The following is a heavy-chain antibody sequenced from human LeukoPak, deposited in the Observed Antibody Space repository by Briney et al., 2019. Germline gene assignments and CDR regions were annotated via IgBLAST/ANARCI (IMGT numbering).Heavy chain of an antibody. Sequence: NPSETLSLTCTVSGGSISSYYWSWIRQPPGKGLEWIGYIYYSGSTNYNPSLKSRVTISVDTSKNQFSLKLSSVTAADTAVYYCARYRDSSSWSYYYGMDVWGQGTTVTVSS. V-gene: IGHV4-59*01. CDR2: IYYSGST. CDR1: GGSISSYY. CDR3: ARYRDSSSWSYYYGMDV. J-gene: IGHJ6*02. D-gene: IGHD6-13*01.